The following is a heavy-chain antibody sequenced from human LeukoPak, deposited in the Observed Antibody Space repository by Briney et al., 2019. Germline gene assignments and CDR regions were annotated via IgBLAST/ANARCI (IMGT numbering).Heavy chain of an antibody. CDR3: ARETPLDDSSSWYPHWFDP. CDR2: FDPEDGET. Sequence: ASVKVSCKVSGYTLTELSMHWVRQAPGKGLEWMGGFDPEDGETINAQKFQGRVTMTEDTSTDTAYMELRSLISENTAVYYCARETPLDDSSSWYPHWFDPWGQGTLVTVSS. D-gene: IGHD6-13*01. CDR1: GYTLTELS. V-gene: IGHV1-24*01. J-gene: IGHJ5*02.